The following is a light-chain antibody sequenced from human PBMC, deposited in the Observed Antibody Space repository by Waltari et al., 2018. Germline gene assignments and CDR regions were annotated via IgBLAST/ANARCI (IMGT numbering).Light chain of an antibody. CDR2: EVS. J-gene: IGKJ4*01. V-gene: IGKV2D-29*01. CDR1: QSILHSDGKTY. Sequence: DVVMTQTPLSLSVTPGQPASISCKSSQSILHSDGKTYLCWYLQKPGQPTQLLIYEVSHRFSGVPERFSGSGSGTDCTLKISRVEAEDVGVYFCMQSIELPLTFGGGTTVEIK. CDR3: MQSIELPLT.